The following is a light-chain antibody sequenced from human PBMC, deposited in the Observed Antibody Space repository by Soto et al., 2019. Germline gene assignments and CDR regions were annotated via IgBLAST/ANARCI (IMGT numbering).Light chain of an antibody. CDR1: QDISNY. CDR2: GAS. J-gene: IGKJ4*01. V-gene: IGKV1-33*01. CDR3: QQYDNLPLT. Sequence: DLQMTQSPSSLSASVGDRVTITCQASQDISNYLNWYQQKPGKAPKLLIYGASNLETGVPSRFSGSGSGTDFTFTISSLQPEDIATYYCQQYDNLPLTFGGGTKVEIK.